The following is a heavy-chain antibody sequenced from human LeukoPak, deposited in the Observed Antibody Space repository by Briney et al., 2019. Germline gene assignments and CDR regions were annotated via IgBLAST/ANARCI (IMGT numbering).Heavy chain of an antibody. Sequence: PSETLSLTCSVSGGSISSYYWSCIRQPPGKGLEWVGYIYYSGSTTYNPSLTSRVTISIDTSKNQFSLKLTSVTAADTAVYYCARLSRGAAAGFDYWGQGTLVTVSS. CDR2: IYYSGST. J-gene: IGHJ4*02. CDR3: ARLSRGAAAGFDY. V-gene: IGHV4-59*08. CDR1: GGSISSYY. D-gene: IGHD6-13*01.